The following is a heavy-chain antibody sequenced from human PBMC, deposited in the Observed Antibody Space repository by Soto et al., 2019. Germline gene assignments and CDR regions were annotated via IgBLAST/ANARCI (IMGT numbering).Heavy chain of an antibody. J-gene: IGHJ5*02. CDR2: IKEDGSEK. V-gene: IGHV3-7*01. Sequence: PGGSLRLSCATSGFSFGSYWMTWIRQTPGKGLEWVANIKEDGSEKNYVDSVKGRFTISRDNAKNALYLQMNSLRDEDTAVYYCAREGGSLNWFDPWGQGTLVTVSS. CDR3: AREGGSLNWFDP. CDR1: GFSFGSYW. D-gene: IGHD1-26*01.